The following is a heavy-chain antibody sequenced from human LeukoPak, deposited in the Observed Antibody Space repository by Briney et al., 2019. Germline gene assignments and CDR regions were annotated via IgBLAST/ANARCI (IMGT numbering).Heavy chain of an antibody. J-gene: IGHJ5*02. Sequence: SETLSLTCTVSGGSISTYYASWIRQSPGKGLEWIGYIYYSGSTYYNPSLKSRVIISIDTSKNQFSLKLSSVTAADTAVYYCARHTGSGSSYPLGSWAQRTLVTVSS. CDR1: GGSISTYY. CDR3: ARHTGSGSSYPLGS. D-gene: IGHD3-10*01. V-gene: IGHV4-59*08. CDR2: IYYSGST.